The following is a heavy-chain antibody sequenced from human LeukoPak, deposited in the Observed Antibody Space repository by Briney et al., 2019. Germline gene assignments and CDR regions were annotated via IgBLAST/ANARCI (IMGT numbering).Heavy chain of an antibody. Sequence: GGSLRLSCAASGFTVSSNHMSWVRQAPGKGLEWVSVIYSGGSTYYADSVKGRFTISRDNSKNTLYLQMNSLRAEDTAVYYCARELGSKVVDYWGQGTLVTVSS. V-gene: IGHV3-53*05. D-gene: IGHD2-15*01. CDR1: GFTVSSNH. CDR3: ARELGSKVVDY. J-gene: IGHJ4*02. CDR2: IYSGGST.